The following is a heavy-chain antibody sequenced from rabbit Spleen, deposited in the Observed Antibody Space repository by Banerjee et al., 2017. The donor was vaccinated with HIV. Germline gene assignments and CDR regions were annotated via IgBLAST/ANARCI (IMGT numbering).Heavy chain of an antibody. J-gene: IGHJ3*01. CDR2: IAAGTGST. CDR1: GFSLSNYY. D-gene: IGHD2-1*01. Sequence: QLVESGGGLVQPEGSLALTCTGSGFSLSNYYMTWVRQAPGKGLEWVGVIAAGTGSTYYASWVNGRFTISTDNAQHTVDLQMNSLTAADTATYFCARGSAAMTMVITGYYLSLWGQGTLVTVS. CDR3: ARGSAAMTMVITGYYLSL. V-gene: IGHV1S7*01.